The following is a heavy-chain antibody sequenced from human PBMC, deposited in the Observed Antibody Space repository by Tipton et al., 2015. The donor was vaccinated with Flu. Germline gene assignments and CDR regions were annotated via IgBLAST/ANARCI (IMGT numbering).Heavy chain of an antibody. CDR3: ARPGGPAAINPFSYFDF. V-gene: IGHV1-18*04. J-gene: IGHJ4*02. D-gene: IGHD2-2*01. CDR1: GYTLTSYP. Sequence: QSGAEVKKPGASVKVSCKASGYTLTSYPISWVRQAPGQGLEWMGWISGYSGNTNYAQRLQGRVTMTTDTSTNTAYMELRSLRSDDTAVYYCARPGGPAAINPFSYFDFWGRGALVTVSS. CDR2: ISGYSGNT.